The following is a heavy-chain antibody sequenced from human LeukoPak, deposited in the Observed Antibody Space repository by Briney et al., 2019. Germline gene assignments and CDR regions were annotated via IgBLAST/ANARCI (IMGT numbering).Heavy chain of an antibody. CDR1: GGSINSYY. CDR3: ARGRGSGSYYPFDY. Sequence: SETLSLTCTVSGGSINSYYWSWIRQPPGKGLEWIGEINHSGSTNYNPSLKSRVTISVDTSKNQFSLKLSSVTAADTAVYYCARGRGSGSYYPFDYWGQGTLVTVSS. CDR2: INHSGST. J-gene: IGHJ4*02. V-gene: IGHV4-34*01. D-gene: IGHD3-10*01.